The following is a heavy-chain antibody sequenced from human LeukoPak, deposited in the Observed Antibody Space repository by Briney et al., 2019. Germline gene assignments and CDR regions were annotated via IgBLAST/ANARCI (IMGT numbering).Heavy chain of an antibody. J-gene: IGHJ4*02. V-gene: IGHV4-39*01. CDR3: ARHLRSTVRGVFYYFDY. D-gene: IGHD3-10*01. Sequence: SETLSLTCTVSGGSIASGSYHWVWIRQPPGKGLEWIGNINYSGSTYYNPSLKSRVTISIDTSKNQFSLKLSSVTAADTAVYYCARHLRSTVRGVFYYFDYWGQGTLVTVSS. CDR2: INYSGST. CDR1: GGSIASGSYH.